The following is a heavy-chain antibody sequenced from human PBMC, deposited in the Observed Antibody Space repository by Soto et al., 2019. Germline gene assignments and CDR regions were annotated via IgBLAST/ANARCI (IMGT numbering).Heavy chain of an antibody. CDR1: GGTFSGYF. J-gene: IGHJ4*02. CDR3: ARDFRYFPY. Sequence: NPSETLSLTCAVYGGTFSGYFWAWVRQPPGKGLEWIGEIEHNGNNNINPSLKSHVTMSVDTSKNQISLTLTSVTAADTAMYYCARDFRYFPYWGQGTLVTVSS. CDR2: IEHNGNN. V-gene: IGHV4-34*01. D-gene: IGHD3-10*01.